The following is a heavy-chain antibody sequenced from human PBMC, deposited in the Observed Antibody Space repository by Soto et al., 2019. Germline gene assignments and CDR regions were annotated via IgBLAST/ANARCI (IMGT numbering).Heavy chain of an antibody. V-gene: IGHV3-23*01. CDR1: GFTFSSYA. CDR2: ISGSGGST. Sequence: GGSLRLSCAASGFTFSSYAMSWVRQAPGKGLEWVSAISGSGGSTYYADSVKGRFTISRDNSKNTLYLQMNSLRAEDTAVYYCAKDGAYSSGWYQARIGSQFDYWGQGTLVTVSS. CDR3: AKDGAYSSGWYQARIGSQFDY. J-gene: IGHJ4*02. D-gene: IGHD6-19*01.